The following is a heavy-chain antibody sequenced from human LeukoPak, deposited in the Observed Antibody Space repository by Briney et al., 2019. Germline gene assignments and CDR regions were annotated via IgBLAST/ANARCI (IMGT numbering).Heavy chain of an antibody. CDR3: ATYPSGIAAAGG. J-gene: IGHJ4*02. D-gene: IGHD6-13*01. V-gene: IGHV1-8*02. CDR2: MNPNSGNT. Sequence: GASVKVSCKASGYTFTSYGISWVRQATGQGLEWMGWMNPNSGNTGYAQKFQGRVTMTRNTSISTAYMELSSLRSEDTAVYYCATYPSGIAAAGGWGQGTLVTVSS. CDR1: GYTFTSYG.